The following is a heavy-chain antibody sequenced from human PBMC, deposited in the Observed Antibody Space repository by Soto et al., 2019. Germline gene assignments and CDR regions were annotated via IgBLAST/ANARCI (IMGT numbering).Heavy chain of an antibody. J-gene: IGHJ4*02. CDR3: TTGSTSTKNY. Sequence: PGGSLRLSCAASGFTFSNAWLSWVRQAPGKGLEWVGRIKSKTDGGTTDYTAPVKGRLIISRDDSKNTLYLQMNSLKTEDTAVYYCTTGSTSTKNYWGQGALVTVSS. V-gene: IGHV3-15*01. CDR2: IKSKTDGGTT. D-gene: IGHD6-6*01. CDR1: GFTFSNAW.